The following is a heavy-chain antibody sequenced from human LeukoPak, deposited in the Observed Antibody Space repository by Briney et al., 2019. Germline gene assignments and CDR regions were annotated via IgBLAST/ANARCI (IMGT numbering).Heavy chain of an antibody. D-gene: IGHD6-13*01. CDR3: AKDVWSSSRSVCY. CDR1: GFTFSSFA. V-gene: IGHV3-23*01. CDR2: ISGGGGSA. Sequence: GGSLRRSVAASGFTFSSFAMIWVAQAPGKGLEGVLAISGGGGSAYYADSVKGRFTISRDNSKNTLYLQMNGLRAEDTAVYYCAKDVWSSSRSVCYWGQGTLVTVSS. J-gene: IGHJ4*02.